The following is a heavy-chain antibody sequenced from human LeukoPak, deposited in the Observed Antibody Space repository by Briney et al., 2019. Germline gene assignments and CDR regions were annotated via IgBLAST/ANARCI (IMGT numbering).Heavy chain of an antibody. D-gene: IGHD3-9*01. CDR2: NDGGFT. CDR3: ARVMGRLVRTWYFDL. J-gene: IGHJ2*01. Sequence: QPGGSLRLSCAASGFTVSSNYMARVRQAPGKGLEWVSVNDGGFTDYTDSVKGRFTISRDNSKNTLYLQMNSLRAEDTAVYYCARVMGRLVRTWYFDLWGRGTLVTVSS. CDR1: GFTVSSNY. V-gene: IGHV3-66*01.